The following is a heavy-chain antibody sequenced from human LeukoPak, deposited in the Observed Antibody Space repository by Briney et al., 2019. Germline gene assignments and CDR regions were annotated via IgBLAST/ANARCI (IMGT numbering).Heavy chain of an antibody. J-gene: IGHJ6*03. CDR3: ARAEMDYYYYYYMDV. CDR2: INPNSGGT. D-gene: IGHD5-24*01. V-gene: IGHV1-2*02. Sequence: ASVKVSCKASGYTFTGYYMHWVRQAPGQGLEWMGWINPNSGGTNYAQKFQGRVTMTRDTSISTAYMELSRLRSDDTAVYYCARAEMDYYYYYYMDVWGKGITVTISS. CDR1: GYTFTGYY.